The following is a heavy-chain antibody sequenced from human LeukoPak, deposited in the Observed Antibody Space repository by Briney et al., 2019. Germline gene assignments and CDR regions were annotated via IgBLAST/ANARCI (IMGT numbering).Heavy chain of an antibody. CDR1: GFTFSSYA. D-gene: IGHD2-21*01. CDR2: ISGSGGST. Sequence: GGSLRLSCAASGFTFSSYAMSWVRQAPGKGLEWVSAISGSGGSTYYADSVKGRFTISRDNSKNTLYLQMNSLRAEDTAVYYCAKVRSYCGGDCYPAFDYWGQGTLVTVSS. CDR3: AKVRSYCGGDCYPAFDY. V-gene: IGHV3-23*01. J-gene: IGHJ4*02.